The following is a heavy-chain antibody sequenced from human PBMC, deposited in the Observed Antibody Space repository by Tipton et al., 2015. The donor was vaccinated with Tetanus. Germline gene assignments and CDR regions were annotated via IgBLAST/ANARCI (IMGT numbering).Heavy chain of an antibody. V-gene: IGHV3-48*02. CDR1: GFTFNRYR. J-gene: IGHJ6*02. CDR3: ARARGYNYLDFYGMDV. Sequence: SLRLSCAASGFTFNRYRMNWVRQPPGKGLEWISYISSAGSPIYFADSVEGRFTISRDNAKNLLYLQMHNLRDEDTAVYYCARARGYNYLDFYGMDVWGQGTTVTVS. D-gene: IGHD5-24*01. CDR2: ISSAGSPI.